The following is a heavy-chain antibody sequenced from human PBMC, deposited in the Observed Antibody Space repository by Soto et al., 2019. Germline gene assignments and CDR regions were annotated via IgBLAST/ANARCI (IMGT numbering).Heavy chain of an antibody. V-gene: IGHV1-2*04. Sequence: ASVKVSCKASGYTFTGYYMHWVRQAPGQGLEWMGWINPNSGGTNYAQKFQGWVTMTRDTSISTAYMELSRLRSDDTAVYYSARAELVPAAMGFYYYGMDVWGQGTTVTVSS. J-gene: IGHJ6*02. CDR2: INPNSGGT. D-gene: IGHD2-2*01. CDR1: GYTFTGYY. CDR3: ARAELVPAAMGFYYYGMDV.